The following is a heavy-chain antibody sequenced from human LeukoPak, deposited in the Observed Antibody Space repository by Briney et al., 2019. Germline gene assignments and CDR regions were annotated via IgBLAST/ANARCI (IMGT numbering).Heavy chain of an antibody. CDR2: IYTSGTT. J-gene: IGHJ4*02. CDR3: AAVYGDYVAY. V-gene: IGHV4-4*07. D-gene: IGHD4-17*01. CDR1: SGSISSYY. Sequence: SETLSLTCTVSSGSISSYYWSWIRQPAGKGLELIGRIYTSGTTNSTPSLKSRVTMSIDAPKNQFSLKLSSVTAADTAVYYCAAVYGDYVAYWGQGTLVTVSS.